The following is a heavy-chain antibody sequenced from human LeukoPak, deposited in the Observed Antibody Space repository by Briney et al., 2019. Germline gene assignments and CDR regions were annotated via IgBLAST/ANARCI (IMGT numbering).Heavy chain of an antibody. Sequence: PGGSLRPSCAASGFTSSSDWMSWGRQAPGKGLEWVANIKQDGSEKYYVDSVKGRFTISRDNAKNSLYLQMNSLRAEDTAVYYCAREFDYYDSSPLDYWGQGTLVTVSS. CDR3: AREFDYYDSSPLDY. CDR1: GFTSSSDW. V-gene: IGHV3-7*01. J-gene: IGHJ4*02. CDR2: IKQDGSEK. D-gene: IGHD3-22*01.